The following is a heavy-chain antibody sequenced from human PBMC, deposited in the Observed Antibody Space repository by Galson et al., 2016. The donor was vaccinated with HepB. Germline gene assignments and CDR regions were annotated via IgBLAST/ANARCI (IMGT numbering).Heavy chain of an antibody. CDR1: GFIFSAYT. CDR2: ISSGSSSI. J-gene: IGHJ4*02. CDR3: ARPSGYTGGW. D-gene: IGHD6-19*01. Sequence: SLRLSCAASGFIFSAYTMTWVRQAPGKGLECISYISSGSSSIYYADSVEGRFTISRDDAKNSLYLQMDNLRDEDTAVYYCARPSGYTGGWWGQGTLVTVSS. V-gene: IGHV3-48*02.